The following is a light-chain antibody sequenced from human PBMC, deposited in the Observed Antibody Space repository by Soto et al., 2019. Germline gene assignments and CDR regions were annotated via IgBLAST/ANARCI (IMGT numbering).Light chain of an antibody. CDR2: ENN. V-gene: IGLV1-51*02. CDR1: SSNIGNNY. CDR3: GTWNISLSGWV. Sequence: QSVLTQPPSVSAAPGQKVTISCSGSSSNIGNNYVSWYQQLPGTAPKLLIYENNKRPSGIPDRFSGSKSGTSATLGITGLRTGDEAGYYCGTWNISLSGWVLGGGTKLTVL. J-gene: IGLJ3*02.